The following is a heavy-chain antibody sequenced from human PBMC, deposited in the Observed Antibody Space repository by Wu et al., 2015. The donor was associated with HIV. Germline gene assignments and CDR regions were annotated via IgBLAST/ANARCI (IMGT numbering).Heavy chain of an antibody. J-gene: IGHJ4*02. V-gene: IGHV1-18*01. CDR2: ISAYNGNT. Sequence: QVQLVQSGAEVKKPGASVKVSCKASGYTFTSYGISWVRQAPGQGLEWMGWISAYNGNTNYAQKLQGRVTMTTDTSTSTAYMELRSLRSDDTAVYYCARGAGLVVVVIAPNYPEDYFDYWGQGTLVTVSS. CDR3: ARGAGLVVVVIAPNYPEDYFDY. CDR1: GYTFTSYG. D-gene: IGHD2-21*01.